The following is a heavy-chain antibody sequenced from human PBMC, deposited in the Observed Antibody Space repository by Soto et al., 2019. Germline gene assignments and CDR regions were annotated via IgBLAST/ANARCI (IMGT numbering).Heavy chain of an antibody. D-gene: IGHD5-18*01. CDR3: ATMGTPATGLYYFDY. V-gene: IGHV4-30-4*01. J-gene: IGHJ4*02. CDR2: IYYSGST. Sequence: QVQLQESGPGLVKPSQTLSLTCTVSGGSISSGNYYWSWIRQPPGHGLGWIGFIYYSGSTYYSLFLKSLVTISVDTSKNQFSLNLSFVTAADTAVYYCATMGTPATGLYYFDYWCQGTLVTVSS. CDR1: GGSISSGNYY.